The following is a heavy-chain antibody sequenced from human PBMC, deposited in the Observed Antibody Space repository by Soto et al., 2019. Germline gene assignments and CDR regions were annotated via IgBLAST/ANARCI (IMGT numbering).Heavy chain of an antibody. D-gene: IGHD3-10*01. CDR1: GGSVSSSSYY. V-gene: IGHV4-39*01. Sequence: QLQLQESGPGLVKPSEILSLTCTGSGGSVSSSSYYWGLIRQPPGKGLEWIGSIYYSGSTYYNPSLKSRITISVDTSKNQCSLKLSSVTAADTAVYYCARPTMVRGVIPRSFDYWGQGTLVTVSS. J-gene: IGHJ4*02. CDR3: ARPTMVRGVIPRSFDY. CDR2: IYYSGST.